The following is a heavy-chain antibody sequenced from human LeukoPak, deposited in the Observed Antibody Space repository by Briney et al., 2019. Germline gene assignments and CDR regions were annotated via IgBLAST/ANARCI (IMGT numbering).Heavy chain of an antibody. J-gene: IGHJ4*02. CDR1: GISFGSYW. Sequence: GGSLRLSCSASGISFGSYWVTWVRQAPGKGLEWVANIGQDGTETVYVGSVKGRFTISRDNARKPLFLQMNSLRANDTAVYYCAIPSSYDGSRYYHAYWGQGTLVSVSS. CDR3: AIPSSYDGSRYYHAY. V-gene: IGHV3-7*01. CDR2: IGQDGTET. D-gene: IGHD3-22*01.